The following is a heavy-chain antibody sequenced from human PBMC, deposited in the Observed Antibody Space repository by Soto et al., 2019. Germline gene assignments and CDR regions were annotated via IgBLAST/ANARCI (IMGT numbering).Heavy chain of an antibody. CDR1: GYSFTSYW. J-gene: IGHJ2*01. CDR3: ARRARYCSSTSCYWYFDL. D-gene: IGHD2-2*01. CDR2: IYPGDSDT. Sequence: GESLKISCKGSGYSFTSYWIGWVRQMPGKGLEWMGIIYPGDSDTRYSPSFQGQVTISADKSISTAYLQWSSLKASDTAMYYCARRARYCSSTSCYWYFDLWGRGTLVTVSS. V-gene: IGHV5-51*01.